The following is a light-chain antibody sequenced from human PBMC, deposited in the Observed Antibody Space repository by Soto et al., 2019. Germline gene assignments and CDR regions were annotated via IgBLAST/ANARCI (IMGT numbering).Light chain of an antibody. J-gene: IGLJ1*01. Sequence: SYELTQPPSVSVAPGQTARITCGGNNIGSKSVHWYQQKPGQAPVLLVYDDSDRPSGIPERFSGSNSGNTATLTISRVEAGDEADYYCQVWDSSSDHHYVFGTGTKVTVL. CDR3: QVWDSSSDHHYV. CDR1: NIGSKS. CDR2: DDS. V-gene: IGLV3-21*02.